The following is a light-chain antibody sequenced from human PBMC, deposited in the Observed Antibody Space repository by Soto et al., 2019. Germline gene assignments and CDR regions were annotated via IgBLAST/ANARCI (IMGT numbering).Light chain of an antibody. J-gene: IGKJ4*01. V-gene: IGKV3-15*01. CDR2: GAS. CDR1: QSVSIN. Sequence: EIVMTQSPATLSVSPGERATLSCRASQSVSINLAWYQQKPGQAPRLLIYGASTRPTGIPARISGSGAGTEFSLTISSLQSEDFAVYYCQQYNNWPPLTFGGGTKVEIK. CDR3: QQYNNWPPLT.